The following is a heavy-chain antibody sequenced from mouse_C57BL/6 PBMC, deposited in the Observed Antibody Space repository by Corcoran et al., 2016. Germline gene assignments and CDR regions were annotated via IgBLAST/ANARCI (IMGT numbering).Heavy chain of an antibody. J-gene: IGHJ2*01. CDR2: INTYSGVP. CDR1: GYTFTTSG. V-gene: IGHV9-3*01. CDR3: ARGFYSSYFDY. Sequence: QIQLVQSGPELKKPGETVKISCKASGYTFTTSGIGGVKQAPGKGLKWMGWINTYSGVPTYADDFKGRFAFSLETSASTAYLQINNLKNEDTATYFCARGFYSSYFDYLGQGTTLTVSS. D-gene: IGHD2-5*01.